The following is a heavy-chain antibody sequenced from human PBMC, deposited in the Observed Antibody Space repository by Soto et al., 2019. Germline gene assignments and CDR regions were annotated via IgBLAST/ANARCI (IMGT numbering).Heavy chain of an antibody. CDR2: IYYSGST. J-gene: IGHJ5*02. V-gene: IGHV4-31*03. CDR3: ASRHYYDSSGPRRDWFDP. CDR1: GGSISSGGYY. D-gene: IGHD3-22*01. Sequence: SLTCTVSGGSISSGGYYWSWIRQHPGKGLEWIGYIYYSGSTYYNPSLKSRVTISVDTSKNQFSLKLSSVTAADTAVYYCASRHYYDSSGPRRDWFDPWGQGTLVTVSS.